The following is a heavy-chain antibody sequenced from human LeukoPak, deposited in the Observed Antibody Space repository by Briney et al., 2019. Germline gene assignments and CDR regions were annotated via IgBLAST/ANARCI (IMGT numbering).Heavy chain of an antibody. J-gene: IGHJ3*01. CDR1: GFTFSNYW. D-gene: IGHD2-15*01. CDR3: AREGPYCTGGSCHADDAFDV. Sequence: GGSLRLSCAASGFTFSNYWMHWVRQAPGKGLVWVSRVDSDGSSTNYVDSVKGRFSISRDNAKSTLYLQMNSLRVEDTAVYYCAREGPYCTGGSCHADDAFDVWGRGTVVTVSS. CDR2: VDSDGSST. V-gene: IGHV3-74*01.